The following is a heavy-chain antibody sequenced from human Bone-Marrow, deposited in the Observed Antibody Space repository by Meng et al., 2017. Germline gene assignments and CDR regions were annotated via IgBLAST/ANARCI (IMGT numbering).Heavy chain of an antibody. V-gene: IGHV1-69*01. CDR3: ARDNLKDWFDP. J-gene: IGHJ5*02. Sequence: QVQLVQAGGQVKKPGSSVKVSCKASGGNCSSYAISWVRQAPGQVLEWMGGIIPIFGTANYAQKFQGRVTITADESTSTAYMELSSLRSEDTAVYYCARDNLKDWFDPWGQGTLVTVSS. CDR2: IIPIFGTA. CDR1: GGNCSSYA.